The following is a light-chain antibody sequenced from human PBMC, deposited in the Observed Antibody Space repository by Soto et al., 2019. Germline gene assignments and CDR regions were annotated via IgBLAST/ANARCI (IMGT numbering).Light chain of an antibody. CDR1: SGHSSYA. J-gene: IGLJ2*01. V-gene: IGLV4-69*01. CDR2: LNSDGSH. Sequence: QSVLTQSPSASASLGASVKLTCTLSSGHSSYAIAWHQQQPEKGPRYLMKLNSDGSHSKGDGIPDRFSGSSSGAERYLTISSLQSEDEADYYCQTWGSGTVVFGGRTKLTVL. CDR3: QTWGSGTVV.